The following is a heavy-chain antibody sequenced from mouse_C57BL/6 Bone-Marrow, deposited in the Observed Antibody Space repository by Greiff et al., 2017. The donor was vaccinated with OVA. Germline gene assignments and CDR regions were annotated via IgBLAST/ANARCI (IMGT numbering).Heavy chain of an antibody. D-gene: IGHD2-5*01. V-gene: IGHV1-15*01. Sequence: QVQLKESGAELVRPGASVTLSCKASGYTFTDYEMHWVKQTPVHGLEWIGAIAPETGGSAYHQKFKGKAILTADKSSSTAYMELRSLTSEDSAVYYRTRGYSNYYAMDYWGQGTSVTVSS. CDR2: IAPETGGS. CDR1: GYTFTDYE. J-gene: IGHJ4*01. CDR3: TRGYSNYYAMDY.